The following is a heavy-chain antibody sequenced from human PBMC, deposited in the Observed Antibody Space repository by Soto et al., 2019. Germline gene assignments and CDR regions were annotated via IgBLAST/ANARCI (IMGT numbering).Heavy chain of an antibody. Sequence: EVQLVESGGGLVQPGGSLRLSCAASGFTFSDHYMDWVRQAPGKGLEWVGRTRNKANSYTTEYGASVKGRFTISRDDSKKSLYMQKNSLKTPNTAVYYCAIVKKGDRWTALDVWGQGTTVTVSS. CDR2: TRNKANSYTT. D-gene: IGHD2-21*01. CDR3: AIVKKGDRWTALDV. V-gene: IGHV3-72*01. CDR1: GFTFSDHY. J-gene: IGHJ6*02.